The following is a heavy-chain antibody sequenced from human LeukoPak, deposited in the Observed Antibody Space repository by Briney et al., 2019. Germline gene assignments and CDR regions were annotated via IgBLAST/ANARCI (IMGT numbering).Heavy chain of an antibody. Sequence: GGSLRLSCAASGFTFSSYSMNWVRQAPGKGLEWVSSISSSSSYIYYADSVKGRFTISRDNAKNSLYLQMNSLRAEDTAVYYCARAPDIGLIWFGELSGYYYYYGMDVWGQGTTVTVSS. CDR2: ISSSSSYI. J-gene: IGHJ6*02. CDR1: GFTFSSYS. D-gene: IGHD3-10*01. CDR3: ARAPDIGLIWFGELSGYYYYYGMDV. V-gene: IGHV3-21*01.